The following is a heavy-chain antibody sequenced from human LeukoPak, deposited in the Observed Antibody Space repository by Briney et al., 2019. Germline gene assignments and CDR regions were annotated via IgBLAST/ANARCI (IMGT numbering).Heavy chain of an antibody. D-gene: IGHD3-10*01. CDR3: ARGPYGNFDY. Sequence: SETLSLTCTVSGGSISSGDYYWSWIRQPPGKGLEWIGYIYYSGSTNYNPSLKSRVTISVDTSKNQSSLKLSSVTAADTAVYYCARGPYGNFDYWGQGTLVTVSS. CDR2: IYYSGST. J-gene: IGHJ4*02. V-gene: IGHV4-61*08. CDR1: GGSISSGDYY.